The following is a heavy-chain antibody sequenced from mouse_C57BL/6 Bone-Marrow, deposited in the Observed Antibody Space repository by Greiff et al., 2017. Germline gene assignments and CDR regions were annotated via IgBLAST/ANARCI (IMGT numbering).Heavy chain of an antibody. V-gene: IGHV1-64*01. J-gene: IGHJ2*01. CDR2: IHPNSGST. CDR3: ARWPSYDYDAD. D-gene: IGHD2-4*01. CDR1: GYTFTSYW. Sequence: QVQLQQPGAELVKPGASVKLSCKASGYTFTSYWMHWVKQRPGQGLEWIGMIHPNSGSTNYNEKFKSKATLTVDKSSSTAYMQLSSLTSEDSAVYDWARWPSYDYDADWGKGTTLTVSS.